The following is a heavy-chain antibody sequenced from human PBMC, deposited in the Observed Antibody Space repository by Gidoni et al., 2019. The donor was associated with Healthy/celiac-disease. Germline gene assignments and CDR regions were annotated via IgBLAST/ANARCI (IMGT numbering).Heavy chain of an antibody. CDR1: AFTFSSYA. D-gene: IGHD4-17*01. Sequence: VQRLASGGGLVQPGGSRIPSSAASAFTFSSYAMSWVRQSPGQGLEWVSAISGSGGSTYYADSVKGRFTISRDNSKNTLYLQMNSLRAEDTAVYYCAKDLVTTYGYWGQGTLVTVSS. V-gene: IGHV3-23*01. CDR3: AKDLVTTYGY. CDR2: ISGSGGST. J-gene: IGHJ4*02.